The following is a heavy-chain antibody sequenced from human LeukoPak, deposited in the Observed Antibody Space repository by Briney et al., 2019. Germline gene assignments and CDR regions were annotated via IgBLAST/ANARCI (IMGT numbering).Heavy chain of an antibody. CDR1: GFTFTTYS. CDR2: ISSSSSYI. CDR3: ARDSYDSSGYPSVGY. D-gene: IGHD3-22*01. J-gene: IGHJ4*02. V-gene: IGHV3-21*01. Sequence: GGSLRLSCAASGFTFTTYSMNWVRQAPGKGLEWVSSISSSSSYIYYADSVKGRFTISRDNAKNSLYLQMNSLTAEDTALYYWARDSYDSSGYPSVGYWGQGTLVTVSS.